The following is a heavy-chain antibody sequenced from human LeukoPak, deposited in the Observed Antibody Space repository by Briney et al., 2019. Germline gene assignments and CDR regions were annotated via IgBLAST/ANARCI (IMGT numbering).Heavy chain of an antibody. J-gene: IGHJ4*02. CDR3: ARARYSSSWGFDY. V-gene: IGHV3-33*01. CDR2: IWYDGSNK. D-gene: IGHD6-13*01. CDR1: GFTFSNYG. Sequence: PGGSLRLSCAASGFTFSNYGMHWVRQAPGKGLEWVAVIWYDGSNKYYGDSVKGRFTISRDNSKNTLYLQMNSLRAEDTAVYYCARARYSSSWGFDYWGQGTLVTVSS.